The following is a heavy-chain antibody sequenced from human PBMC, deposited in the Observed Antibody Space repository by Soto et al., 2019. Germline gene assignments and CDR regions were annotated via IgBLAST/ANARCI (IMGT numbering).Heavy chain of an antibody. D-gene: IGHD6-13*01. V-gene: IGHV4-30-2*01. Sequence: SETLSLTCAVSGGSIRSGGYSWSWIRQPQGKGLEWIGYIYHRGSTYYNPSLKSRVTISVDRSKNQFSLKLSSVTVAYTAVYYCASGQQLVRNYWGQGTLVTVSS. J-gene: IGHJ4*02. CDR2: IYHRGST. CDR1: GGSIRSGGYS. CDR3: ASGQQLVRNY.